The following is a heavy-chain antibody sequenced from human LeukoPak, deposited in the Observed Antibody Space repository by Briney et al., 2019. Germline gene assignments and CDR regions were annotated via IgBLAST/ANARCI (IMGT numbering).Heavy chain of an antibody. Sequence: SETLSLTCAVYDGSFSGYYWSWIRQPAGKGLEWIGRIYTSGSTNYNPSLKSRVTISIDTSKNQFSLKLSSVTAADTAVYYCARGCKDIVVVPVATTYWYFDLWGRGTLVTVSS. CDR2: IYTSGST. CDR3: ARGCKDIVVVPVATTYWYFDL. J-gene: IGHJ2*01. D-gene: IGHD2-2*01. V-gene: IGHV4-59*10. CDR1: DGSFSGYY.